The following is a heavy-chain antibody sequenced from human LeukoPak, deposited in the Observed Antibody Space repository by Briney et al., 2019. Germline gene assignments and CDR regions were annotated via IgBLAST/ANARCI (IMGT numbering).Heavy chain of an antibody. V-gene: IGHV1-2*06. CDR1: GYTFTGYY. J-gene: IGHJ4*02. CDR3: ARAAAGTGSRGDY. CDR2: INPNSGGT. Sequence: ASVKVSXKASGYTFTGYYMHWVRQAPGQGLEWMGRINPNSGGTNYAQKFQGRVTMTRDTSISTAYMELSRLRSDDTAVYYCARAAAGTGSRGDYWGQGTLVTVSS. D-gene: IGHD6-13*01.